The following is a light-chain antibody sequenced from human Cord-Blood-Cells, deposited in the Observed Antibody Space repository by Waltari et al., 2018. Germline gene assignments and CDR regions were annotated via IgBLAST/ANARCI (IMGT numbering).Light chain of an antibody. CDR2: AAS. J-gene: IGKJ1*01. V-gene: IGKV1-39*01. Sequence: DIQMTQSPSSLSASVGDRVTITCRASQSISSYLNWYQQKPGKAPKLLIYAASSLRSGVPSRFSGSGSGTDCTLTISSLQPEDFATYYCQQSYSTHWTFGQGTKVEIK. CDR1: QSISSY. CDR3: QQSYSTHWT.